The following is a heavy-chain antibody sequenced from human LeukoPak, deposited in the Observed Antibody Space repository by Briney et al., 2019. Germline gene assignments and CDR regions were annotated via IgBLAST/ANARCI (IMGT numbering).Heavy chain of an antibody. V-gene: IGHV5-51*01. Sequence: GESLKISCKGSGYSFASYWIGWVRQMPGKGLEWMGIIYPGDSDTRYSPSFQGQVTISADKSINTAYLQWSSLKASDTAIYYCARQSPGALTAPARFGGGFDIWGQGTMVTVSS. D-gene: IGHD3-10*01. CDR1: GYSFASYW. J-gene: IGHJ3*02. CDR2: IYPGDSDT. CDR3: ARQSPGALTAPARFGGGFDI.